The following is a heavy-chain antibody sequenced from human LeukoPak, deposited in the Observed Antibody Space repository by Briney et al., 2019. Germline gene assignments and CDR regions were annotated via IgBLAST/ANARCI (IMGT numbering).Heavy chain of an antibody. D-gene: IGHD3-22*01. CDR2: INPSGGST. CDR1: GYTFTSYY. J-gene: IGHJ4*02. Sequence: GASVKVSCKASGYTFTSYYMHWVRQAPGQGLEWMGIINPSGGSTSYAQKFQGRVSMTRDTSTSTVYMELSSLRSEDTAVYYCARDLRTYYYDSSGYRNPSSYWGQGTLVTVSS. V-gene: IGHV1-46*01. CDR3: ARDLRTYYYDSSGYRNPSSY.